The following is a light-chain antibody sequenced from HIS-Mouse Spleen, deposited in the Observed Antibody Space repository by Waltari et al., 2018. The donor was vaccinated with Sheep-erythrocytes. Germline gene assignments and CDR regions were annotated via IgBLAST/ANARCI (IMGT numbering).Light chain of an antibody. CDR3: QQFNNYPRT. Sequence: AIQLTQSPSSLSASVGDRVTITCRASQGISSALAWYQQKPAKAPKLLIYGASSLESGVPSRFSGSGSGTDFTLTISSLQPEDFATYYCQQFNNYPRTFGQGTKVEIK. CDR1: QGISSA. CDR2: GAS. V-gene: IGKV1D-13*01. J-gene: IGKJ1*01.